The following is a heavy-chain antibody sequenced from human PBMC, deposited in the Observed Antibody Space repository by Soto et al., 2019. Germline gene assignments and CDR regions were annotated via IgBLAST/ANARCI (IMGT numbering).Heavy chain of an antibody. CDR2: IWYDGSNK. CDR1: GFTFSSYG. Sequence: GGSLRLSCAASGFTFSSYGMHWVRQAPGKGLEWVSVIWYDGSNKYYADSVKGRFTISRDNSKNTLYLQMNSLRAEDTAVYYCARDQGGDYGAFDIWGQGTMVTVSS. D-gene: IGHD4-17*01. J-gene: IGHJ3*02. CDR3: ARDQGGDYGAFDI. V-gene: IGHV3-33*01.